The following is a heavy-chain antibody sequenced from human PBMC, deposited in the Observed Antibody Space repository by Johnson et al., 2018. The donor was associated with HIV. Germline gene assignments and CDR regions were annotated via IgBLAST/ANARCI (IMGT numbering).Heavy chain of an antibody. CDR3: AKGYIAGAGDGWDAFDI. D-gene: IGHD6-13*01. V-gene: IGHV3-33*06. CDR2: IWYDGSNK. CDR1: GFTFSSYG. Sequence: QMLLVESGGGVVQPGRSLRLSCAASGFTFSSYGMHWVRQAPGKGLEWVAVIWYDGSNKYYADSVKGRFTISRDNSKNTLYLQMNSLRAEDTAVYYCAKGYIAGAGDGWDAFDIWGQGTMDTVSA. J-gene: IGHJ3*02.